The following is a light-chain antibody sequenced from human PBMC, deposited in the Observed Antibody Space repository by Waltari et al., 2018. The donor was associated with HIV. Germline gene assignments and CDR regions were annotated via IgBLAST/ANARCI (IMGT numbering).Light chain of an antibody. CDR3: ATWDDTPNGWV. V-gene: IGLV1-44*01. CDR1: RSNIGPNP. J-gene: IGLJ3*02. CDR2: DNN. Sequence: QAVLTQPPSASGAPGHRVLISCSGSRSNIGPNPIIWYQHLPGTAPGLRIGDNNRLPSGVPDRFAGSQSGTSGFLAISGLQSEDEADYYCATWDDTPNGWVFGAGTKLTVL.